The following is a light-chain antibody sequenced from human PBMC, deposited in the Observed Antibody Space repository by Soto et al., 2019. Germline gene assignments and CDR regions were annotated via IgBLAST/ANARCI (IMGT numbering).Light chain of an antibody. J-gene: IGLJ1*01. CDR2: EVT. V-gene: IGLV2-23*02. Sequence: QSVLAQPASVSGSPEQTITISCTGTSSDVGTYNLVSWYQQHPGKAPKLIIYEVTERPSGISNRFSGSKFGNAASLTISGRLPEDEADYYCCSYGGSSTFPYVFXTGTKVTVL. CDR1: SSDVGTYNL. CDR3: CSYGGSSTFPYV.